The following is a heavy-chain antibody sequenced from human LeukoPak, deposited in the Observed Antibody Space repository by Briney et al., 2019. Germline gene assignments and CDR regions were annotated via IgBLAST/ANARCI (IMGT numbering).Heavy chain of an antibody. Sequence: SVKVSCKASGGTFSSYAISWVRQAPGQGLEWMGRIIPILGIANYAQKFQGRVTITADKSTSTAYMELSSLRSEDTAVYYCASIGSYTAMGEYWGQGTLVTVSS. J-gene: IGHJ4*02. CDR1: GGTFSSYA. V-gene: IGHV1-69*04. D-gene: IGHD5-18*01. CDR2: IIPILGIA. CDR3: ASIGSYTAMGEY.